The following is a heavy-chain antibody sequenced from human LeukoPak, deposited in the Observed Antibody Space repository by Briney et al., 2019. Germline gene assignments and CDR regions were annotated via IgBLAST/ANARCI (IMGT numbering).Heavy chain of an antibody. V-gene: IGHV3-9*03. CDR3: ARRSNERAFDI. Sequence: GRSLRLSCAASGFTFDDYAMHWVRQAPGKGLEWVSGISWNSGSIGYGDSVKGRFTISRDNAKNSLYLEMNSLRAEDMALYYCARRSNERAFDIWGQGTMVTVSS. CDR1: GFTFDDYA. J-gene: IGHJ3*02. D-gene: IGHD1-1*01. CDR2: ISWNSGSI.